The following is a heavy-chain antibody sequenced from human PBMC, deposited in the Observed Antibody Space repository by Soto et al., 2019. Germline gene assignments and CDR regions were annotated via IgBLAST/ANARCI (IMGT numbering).Heavy chain of an antibody. CDR2: ISHGGNT. J-gene: IGHJ2*01. V-gene: IGHV4-4*02. CDR1: SDSIDSSDW. CDR3: ARDTKTASGQWYFDL. Sequence: QAQLQESGPGLVKPSETLSLTCTVFSDSIDSSDWWNWVRQSPGRGLEWIGEISHGGNTNYNPSLMSRVTMSVDMSKNQFSPSVNSVTAADTAVYYCARDTKTASGQWYFDLWGRGTLVTVSS. D-gene: IGHD1-26*01.